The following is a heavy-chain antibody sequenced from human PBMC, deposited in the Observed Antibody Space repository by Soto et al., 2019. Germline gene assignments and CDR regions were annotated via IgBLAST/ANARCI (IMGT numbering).Heavy chain of an antibody. Sequence: ASVKVSCKASGGTFSSYAISWVRQAPGQGLEWMGGIIPIFGTANYAQKFQGRVTITADKSTSTAYMELSSLRSEDTAVYYCARNDRTIFGVVIAAYYYGMDVWGQGTTVTVSS. CDR2: IIPIFGTA. V-gene: IGHV1-69*06. J-gene: IGHJ6*02. CDR3: ARNDRTIFGVVIAAYYYGMDV. CDR1: GGTFSSYA. D-gene: IGHD3-3*01.